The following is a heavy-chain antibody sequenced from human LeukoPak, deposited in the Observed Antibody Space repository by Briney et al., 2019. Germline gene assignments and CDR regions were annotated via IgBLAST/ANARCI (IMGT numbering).Heavy chain of an antibody. V-gene: IGHV1-24*01. CDR3: ASDFWSGYRPLYYFDY. Sequence: ASVKVSCKVSGYTLTELSMHWVRQAPGKGLEWMGGFDPEDGETIYAQKFQGRVTMTEDTSTDTAYMELSSLRSEDTAVYYCASDFWSGYRPLYYFDYWGQGTLVTVSS. J-gene: IGHJ4*02. D-gene: IGHD3-3*01. CDR2: FDPEDGET. CDR1: GYTLTELS.